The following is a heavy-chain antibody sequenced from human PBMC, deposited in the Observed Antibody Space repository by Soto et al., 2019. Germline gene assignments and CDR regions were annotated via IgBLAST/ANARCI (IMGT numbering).Heavy chain of an antibody. D-gene: IGHD2-2*01. CDR3: ALEDIVVVPAAIGTDHYYYGMDV. CDR2: TYYRSKWYN. V-gene: IGHV6-1*01. Sequence: PSQTLSLTCVISGDSVSSNSAAWNWIRQSPSRGLEWLGRTYYRSKWYNDYAVSVKSRITINPDTSKNQFSLQLNSVTPEDTAVYYCALEDIVVVPAAIGTDHYYYGMDVWGQGTTVTVSS. CDR1: GDSVSSNSAA. J-gene: IGHJ6*02.